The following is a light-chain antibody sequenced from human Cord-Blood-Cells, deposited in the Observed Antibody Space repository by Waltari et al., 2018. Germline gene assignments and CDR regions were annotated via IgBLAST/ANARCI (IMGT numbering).Light chain of an antibody. CDR3: QQYGSALALT. Sequence: EIVLTQSPGTLSLSPGERATLSCRASQSVSSSYLGWYQQKPAQAPRLLIYGASSRATGIPDRFSGSGSGTDFTLTISRLEPEDFAVYYCQQYGSALALTFGGGTKVEIK. V-gene: IGKV3-20*01. CDR1: QSVSSSY. J-gene: IGKJ4*01. CDR2: GAS.